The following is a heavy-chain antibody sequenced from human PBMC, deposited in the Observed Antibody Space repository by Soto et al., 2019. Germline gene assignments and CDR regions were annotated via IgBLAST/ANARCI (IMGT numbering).Heavy chain of an antibody. CDR3: ARGTQLWYYYYYYMDV. D-gene: IGHD5-18*01. CDR2: INHSGST. J-gene: IGHJ6*03. V-gene: IGHV4-34*01. Sequence: PSETTSLTCTVSGGSINGYYWSWIRQPPGKGLEWIGEINHSGSTNYNPSLKSRVTISVDTSKNQFSLKLSSVTAADTAVYYCARGTQLWYYYYYYMDVWGKGTTVTVSS. CDR1: GGSINGYY.